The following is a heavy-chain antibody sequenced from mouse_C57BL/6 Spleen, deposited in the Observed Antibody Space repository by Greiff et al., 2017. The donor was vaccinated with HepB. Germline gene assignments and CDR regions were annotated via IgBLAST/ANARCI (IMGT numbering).Heavy chain of an antibody. V-gene: IGHV1-54*01. CDR3: AREEDYDYDGVGY. CDR2: INPGSGGT. J-gene: IGHJ2*01. Sequence: QVQLKQSGAELVRPGTSVKVSCKASGYAFTNYLIEWVKQRPGQGLEWIGVINPGSGGTNYNEKFKGKATLTADKSSSTAYMQLSSLTSEDSAVYFCAREEDYDYDGVGYWGQGTTLTVSS. CDR1: GYAFTNYL. D-gene: IGHD2-4*01.